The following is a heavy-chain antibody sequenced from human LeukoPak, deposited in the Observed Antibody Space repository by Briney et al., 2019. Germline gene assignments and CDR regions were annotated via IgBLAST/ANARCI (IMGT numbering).Heavy chain of an antibody. CDR2: IRTSGET. CDR3: ATLSYDVWTGVNWFDP. J-gene: IGHJ5*02. V-gene: IGHV3-23*01. CDR1: RFIFGGYA. D-gene: IGHD3-3*01. Sequence: PGGSLRLSCVASRFIFGGYAISWVRQAPGKGLEWVSGIRTSGETFYAESVKGRFAISRDIPKNTVYLQMNSLRAEDSAVYYCATLSYDVWTGVNWFDPWGQGTQVTVSS.